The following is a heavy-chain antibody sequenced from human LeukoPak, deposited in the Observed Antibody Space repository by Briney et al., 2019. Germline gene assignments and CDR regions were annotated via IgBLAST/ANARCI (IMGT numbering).Heavy chain of an antibody. CDR2: VDPEDDET. Sequence: ASVKVSCKVSGYTFTDYYMHWVQQAPEKGLEWMGLVDPEDDETIYAEKFQGRVTITADTSTDTAYMELSSLRSEDTAVYYCATVYCGGDCYPAEYFQHWGQGTLVTASS. D-gene: IGHD2-21*01. CDR3: ATVYCGGDCYPAEYFQH. V-gene: IGHV1-69-2*01. CDR1: GYTFTDYY. J-gene: IGHJ1*01.